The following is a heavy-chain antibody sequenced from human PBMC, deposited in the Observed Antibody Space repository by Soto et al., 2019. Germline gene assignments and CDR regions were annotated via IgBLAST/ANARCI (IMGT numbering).Heavy chain of an antibody. CDR2: IYYSGST. J-gene: IGHJ4*02. CDR3: ARLGLDILTGHPYYFVY. V-gene: IGHV4-39*01. CDR1: GGSISSSSYY. D-gene: IGHD3-9*01. Sequence: SETLSLTCTVSGGSISSSSYYWGWIRQPPGKGLEWIGSIYYSGSTYYNPSLKSRVTISVDTSKNQFSLKLSSVTAADTAVYYCARLGLDILTGHPYYFVYWGPGTLVTLFS.